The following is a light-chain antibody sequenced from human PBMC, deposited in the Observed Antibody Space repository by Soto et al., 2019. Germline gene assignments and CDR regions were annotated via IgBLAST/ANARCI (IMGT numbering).Light chain of an antibody. CDR1: SSDVGGYNY. Sequence: QSALTQPPSASGSPGQSGTISCTGTSSDVGGYNYVSWYQQHPGKAPKLMIYEVSKRPSGVPDRFSGSKSGNTASLTVSGLQAEDEADYYCSSYAGSNNTVFGGGTKLTVL. J-gene: IGLJ2*01. CDR2: EVS. CDR3: SSYAGSNNTV. V-gene: IGLV2-8*01.